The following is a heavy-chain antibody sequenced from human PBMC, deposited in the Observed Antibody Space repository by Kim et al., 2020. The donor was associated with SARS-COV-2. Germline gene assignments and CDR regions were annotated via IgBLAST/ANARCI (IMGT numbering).Heavy chain of an antibody. CDR3: ARRTPNYFGSGSYYYFDF. V-gene: IGHV4-61*07. Sequence: KRQVTISVDTSKNQFSLKLNSVTAADTAVYYCARRTPNYFGSGSYYYFDFWGQGTLVTVSS. J-gene: IGHJ4*02. D-gene: IGHD3-10*01.